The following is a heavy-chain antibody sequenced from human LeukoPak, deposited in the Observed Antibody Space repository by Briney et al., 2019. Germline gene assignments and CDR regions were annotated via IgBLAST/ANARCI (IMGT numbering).Heavy chain of an antibody. V-gene: IGHV3-30-3*01. CDR3: VSFYETY. CDR2: ISDDGNRK. CDR1: GFTFSNYY. Sequence: PGGSLRLSCAASGFTFSNYYMHWGRQAPGKGLEWVAVISDDGNRKYYADSVQGRFTISRDNSKNTLYLQMNSLRAEDTAVYYCVSFYETYWGRGTLVTVSS. D-gene: IGHD2/OR15-2a*01. J-gene: IGHJ4*02.